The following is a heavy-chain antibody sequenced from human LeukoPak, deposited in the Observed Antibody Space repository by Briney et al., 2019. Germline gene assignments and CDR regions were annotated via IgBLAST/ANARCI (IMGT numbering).Heavy chain of an antibody. J-gene: IGHJ6*03. V-gene: IGHV1-18*01. CDR2: ISAYNGNT. Sequence: ASVKVSCKASGYTFTSYGISWVRQAPGQGLEWMGWISAYNGNTNYAQKLQGRVTMTTDTSTSTAYMELRSLRSDDTAVYYCARDVFRYFDWLLGDYYYYMDVWGKGTTVTVSS. CDR3: ARDVFRYFDWLLGDYYYYMDV. CDR1: GYTFTSYG. D-gene: IGHD3-9*01.